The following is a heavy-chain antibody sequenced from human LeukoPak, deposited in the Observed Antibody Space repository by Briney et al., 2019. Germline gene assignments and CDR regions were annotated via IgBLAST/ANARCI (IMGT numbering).Heavy chain of an antibody. CDR1: GGSISSYY. V-gene: IGHV4-59*01. CDR2: IYYSGST. J-gene: IGHJ4*02. Sequence: SETLSLTCTVSGGSISSYYWSWIRQPPGKGLEWIGYIYYSGSTNYNPSLKSRVTISVDTSKNQFSLKLSSVTAADTAVYYCASSDTAMATTYFDYWGQGTLVTVSS. D-gene: IGHD5-18*01. CDR3: ASSDTAMATTYFDY.